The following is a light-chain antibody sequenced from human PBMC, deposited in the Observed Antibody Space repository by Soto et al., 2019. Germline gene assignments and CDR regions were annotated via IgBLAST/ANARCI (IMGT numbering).Light chain of an antibody. Sequence: QSALTQPASVSASPGQSITISCTGTSSDVGAYKYVSWYQQYPGRAPKLIISEVSNRPSGVSNRFSGSKSGDTASLTISGLQAEDEADYYCSSYTRTNLVVFGGGTKLTVL. CDR3: SSYTRTNLVV. CDR2: EVS. J-gene: IGLJ2*01. CDR1: SSDVGAYKY. V-gene: IGLV2-14*01.